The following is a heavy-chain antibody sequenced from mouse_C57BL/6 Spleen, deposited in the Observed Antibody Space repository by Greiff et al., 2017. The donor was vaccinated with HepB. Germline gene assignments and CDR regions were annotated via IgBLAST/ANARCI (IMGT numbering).Heavy chain of an antibody. D-gene: IGHD2-2*01. CDR2: IHPNSGST. Sequence: VQLQQSGAELVKPGASVKLSCKASGYTFTSYWMHWVKQRPGQGLEWIGMIHPNSGSTNYNEKFKSKATLTVDKSSSTAYMQLSSLTSEDSAVYYCARDYGYSYYYAMDYWGQGTSVTVSS. CDR1: GYTFTSYW. J-gene: IGHJ4*01. CDR3: ARDYGYSYYYAMDY. V-gene: IGHV1-64*01.